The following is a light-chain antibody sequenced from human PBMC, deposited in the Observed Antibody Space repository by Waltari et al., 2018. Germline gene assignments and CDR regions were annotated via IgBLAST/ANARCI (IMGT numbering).Light chain of an antibody. J-gene: IGKJ4*01. CDR3: QQYNRWPPLT. V-gene: IGKV3-15*01. Sequence: EVVMTQSPAALSVSPGERVTLSCKASQTIDNNSAWHQPKPAQSPRLLIYGASTRATGVPARFSGSGYGTELPLTISSLQSEDWAVFYCQQYNRWPPLTFGGGTKVEIK. CDR2: GAS. CDR1: QTIDNN.